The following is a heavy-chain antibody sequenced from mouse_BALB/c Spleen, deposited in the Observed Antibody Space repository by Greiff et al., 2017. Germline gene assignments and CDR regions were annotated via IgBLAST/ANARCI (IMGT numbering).Heavy chain of an antibody. J-gene: IGHJ2*01. CDR3: ARVGTGTVDY. CDR1: GFTFTDYY. V-gene: IGHV7-3*02. Sequence: EVKLVESGGGLVQPGGSLRLSCATSGFTFTDYYMSWVRQPPGKALEWLGFIRNKANGYTTEYSASVKGRFTISRDNSQSILYLQMNTLRAEDSATYYCARVGTGTVDYWGQGTTLTVSS. D-gene: IGHD4-1*01. CDR2: IRNKANGYTT.